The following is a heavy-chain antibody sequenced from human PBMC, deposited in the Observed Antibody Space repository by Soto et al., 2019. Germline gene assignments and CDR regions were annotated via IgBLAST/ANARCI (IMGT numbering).Heavy chain of an antibody. D-gene: IGHD6-19*01. J-gene: IGHJ3*02. Sequence: ASVKVSCKASGFTFTSSAVQWVRQARGQRLAWIGWIVVGSGNTNYAQKFQERVTITRDMSTSRAYMELSSLRSEDTAVYYCAAEQWLAPDAFDIWGQGTMVTVSS. CDR2: IVVGSGNT. CDR3: AAEQWLAPDAFDI. CDR1: GFTFTSSA. V-gene: IGHV1-58*01.